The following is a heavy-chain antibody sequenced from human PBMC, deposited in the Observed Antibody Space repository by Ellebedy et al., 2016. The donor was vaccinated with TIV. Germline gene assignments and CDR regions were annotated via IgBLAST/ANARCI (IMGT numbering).Heavy chain of an antibody. J-gene: IGHJ4*02. V-gene: IGHV3-9*01. Sequence: SLKISXAASGFTFDDYAMHWVRQAPGKGLEWVSGISWNSGRIGYGDSVKGRFTISRDNAKNSLYLQMNSLRAEDTALYYCAILYGSGSYDYWGQGTLVTVSS. CDR1: GFTFDDYA. CDR2: ISWNSGRI. CDR3: AILYGSGSYDY. D-gene: IGHD3-10*01.